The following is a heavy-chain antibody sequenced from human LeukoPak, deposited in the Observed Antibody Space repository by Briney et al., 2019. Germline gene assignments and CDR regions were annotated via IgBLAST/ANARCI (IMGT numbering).Heavy chain of an antibody. D-gene: IGHD3-22*01. Sequence: SETLSLTCAVYGGSFSGYYWSWIRQPPGKGLEWIGYIYYSGSTNYNPSLKSRVTISVDTSKNQFSLKLSSVTAADTAVYYCARAYYSGFDPWGQGTLVTVSS. V-gene: IGHV4-59*01. J-gene: IGHJ5*02. CDR3: ARAYYSGFDP. CDR1: GGSFSGYY. CDR2: IYYSGST.